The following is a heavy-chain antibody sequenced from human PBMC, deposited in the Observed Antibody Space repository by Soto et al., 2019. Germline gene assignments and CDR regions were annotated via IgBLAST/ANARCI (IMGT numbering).Heavy chain of an antibody. J-gene: IGHJ6*02. D-gene: IGHD3-3*01. CDR1: GFTFSSYA. CDR2: ISGSGGST. V-gene: IGHV3-23*01. Sequence: GGSLRLSCAASGFTFSSYAMSWVRQAPGKGLEWVSAISGSGGSTYYADSVKGRFTISRDNSKNTLYLQMNSLRAEDTAVYYCAKDPRTIFGAVTPYYYYYGMDVWGQGTTVTVSS. CDR3: AKDPRTIFGAVTPYYYYYGMDV.